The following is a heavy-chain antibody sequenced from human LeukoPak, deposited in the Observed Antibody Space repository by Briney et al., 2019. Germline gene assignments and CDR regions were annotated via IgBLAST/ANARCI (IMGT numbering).Heavy chain of an antibody. CDR2: IYYSGST. CDR3: ARVRSRDGYNYGLLDY. D-gene: IGHD5-24*01. J-gene: IGHJ4*02. Sequence: SQTLSLTCTVSGDSISSGDYYWSWIRQPPGKGLEWIGYIYYSGSTYYNPSPKSRLPISVDTSKNQFSLKLTSVTAADTAVYYCARVRSRDGYNYGLLDYWGQGTLVTVSS. CDR1: GDSISSGDYY. V-gene: IGHV4-30-4*01.